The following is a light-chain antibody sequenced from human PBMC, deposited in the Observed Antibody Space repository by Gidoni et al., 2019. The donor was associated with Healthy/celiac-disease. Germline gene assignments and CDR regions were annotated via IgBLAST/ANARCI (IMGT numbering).Light chain of an antibody. V-gene: IGLV3-1*01. CDR2: QDS. J-gene: IGLJ2*01. CDR1: NLGDKY. CDR3: QAWDSSSVV. Sequence: SYELTQPPSVSVSPGQTASITCPGDNLGDKYACWYHQTPGQSPVLVIYQDSKRPSGFPGRFSGSNPVNTATLTISGSQAMDGADYYCQAWDSSSVVFGGGTKLTVL.